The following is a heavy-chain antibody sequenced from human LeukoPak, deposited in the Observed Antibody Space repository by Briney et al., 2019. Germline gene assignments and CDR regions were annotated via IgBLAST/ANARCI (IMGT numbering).Heavy chain of an antibody. J-gene: IGHJ4*02. V-gene: IGHV1-69*05. CDR3: ASSDSSSPDFFAY. CDR2: IIPIFGTA. Sequence: GSSVKVSCKASGGTFSSYAISWVRQAPGQGLEWMGGIIPIFGTANYAQKFQGRVTITTNESTSTAYMELSSLRSEDTAVYYCASSDSSSPDFFAYWGQGTLVTVSS. CDR1: GGTFSSYA. D-gene: IGHD6-6*01.